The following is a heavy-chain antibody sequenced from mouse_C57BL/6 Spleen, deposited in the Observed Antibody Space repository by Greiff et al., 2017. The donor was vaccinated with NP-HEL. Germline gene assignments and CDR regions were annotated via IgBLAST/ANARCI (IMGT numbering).Heavy chain of an antibody. V-gene: IGHV1-26*01. CDR1: GYTFTDYY. Sequence: VQLQQSGPELVKPGASVKISCKASGYTFTDYYMNWVKQSHGKSLEWIGDINPNNGGTSYNQKFKGKATLTVDKSSSTAYMELRSLTSEDSAVYYCARRGYYYGSSPAWFAYWGQGTLVTVSA. CDR3: ARRGYYYGSSPAWFAY. CDR2: INPNNGGT. D-gene: IGHD1-1*01. J-gene: IGHJ3*01.